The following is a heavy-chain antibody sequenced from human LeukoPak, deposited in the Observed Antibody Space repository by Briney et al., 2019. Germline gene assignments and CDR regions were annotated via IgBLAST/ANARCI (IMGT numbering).Heavy chain of an antibody. J-gene: IGHJ4*02. V-gene: IGHV3-48*01. CDR1: GFTFSDYS. CDR3: AREPSGTLDY. D-gene: IGHD1-26*01. Sequence: GGSLRLSCAASGFTFSDYSMNWVRQAPGKGLEWVAYITSSSSTLYYADSVKGRFTISRDNVKSSLYLQMNSLRAEDTAIYYCAREPSGTLDYWGQGTLVTVS. CDR2: ITSSSSTL.